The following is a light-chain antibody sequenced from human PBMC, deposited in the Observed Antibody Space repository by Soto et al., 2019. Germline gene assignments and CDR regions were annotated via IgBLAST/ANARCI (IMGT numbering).Light chain of an antibody. Sequence: DIVLTQSPDSLAVCLGERATINCKSSQSLLSRADNNNYLAWFQKKPGQPPKLLIYWASTRESGVPDRFSGSGSVIDFTLTISSLQAEDVAVYYCQQYYGSPITFGQGTRLEIK. CDR3: QQYYGSPIT. CDR1: QSLLSRADNNNY. V-gene: IGKV4-1*01. CDR2: WAS. J-gene: IGKJ5*01.